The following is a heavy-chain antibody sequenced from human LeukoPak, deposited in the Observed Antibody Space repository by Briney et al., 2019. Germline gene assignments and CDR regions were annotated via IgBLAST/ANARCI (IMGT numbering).Heavy chain of an antibody. V-gene: IGHV3-30*04. CDR3: ARSAAAGRIVATFDY. Sequence: GGSLRLSCAASGFTFSSYAMHWVRQAPGKGLEWVAIISYDGSNKYYADSVKGRFTISRDKSKNTLYLQMNSLRGEDTAAYYCARSAAAGRIVATFDYWGQGTLVTVSS. CDR2: ISYDGSNK. D-gene: IGHD5-12*01. J-gene: IGHJ4*02. CDR1: GFTFSSYA.